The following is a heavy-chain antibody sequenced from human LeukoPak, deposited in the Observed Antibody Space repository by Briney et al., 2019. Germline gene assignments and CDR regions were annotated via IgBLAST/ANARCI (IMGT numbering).Heavy chain of an antibody. D-gene: IGHD3-3*01. CDR2: INPNSGDT. V-gene: IGHV1-2*02. J-gene: IGHJ5*02. CDR3: ARDLKGGRFPKNWLDP. CDR1: GYIFINYY. Sequence: ASVKVSCKASGYIFINYYMHWVRQAPGQGPEWMGLINPNSGDTTYAQRFQGRVTITRDTSISTAYMELTSLSSDDTAMYYCARDLKGGRFPKNWLDPWGQGTLVTVSS.